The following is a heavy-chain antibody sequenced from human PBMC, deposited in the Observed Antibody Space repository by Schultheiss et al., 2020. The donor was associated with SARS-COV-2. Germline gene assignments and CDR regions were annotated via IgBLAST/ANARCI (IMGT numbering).Heavy chain of an antibody. Sequence: GESLKISCAASGFIFSDCAMTWVRQAPGKGLEWVSGISGSGDTTYFADSVKGRFIISRDNFKNTVSLQMSSLRAEDTAVYYCAKLEGDPWGWGQGTLVTVSS. V-gene: IGHV3-23*01. CDR2: ISGSGDTT. CDR3: AKLEGDPWG. J-gene: IGHJ4*02. CDR1: GFIFSDCA. D-gene: IGHD3-16*01.